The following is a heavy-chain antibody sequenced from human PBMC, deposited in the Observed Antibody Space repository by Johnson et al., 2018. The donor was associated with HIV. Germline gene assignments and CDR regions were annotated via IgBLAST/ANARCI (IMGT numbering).Heavy chain of an antibody. D-gene: IGHD4-11*01. CDR3: AKDTYSHRLTVTESGFDI. V-gene: IGHV3-66*02. J-gene: IGHJ3*02. CDR2: IYSGGSI. CDR1: GFTVSSNY. Sequence: MQLVESGGGVVQRGGSLRLSCAASGFTVSSNYMTWVRQAPGKGLEWVSVIYSGGSIAYADSVKGRFTISRDNAKNSLYVQMNSLRAEDTAVYYCAKDTYSHRLTVTESGFDIWGQGTMVTVSS.